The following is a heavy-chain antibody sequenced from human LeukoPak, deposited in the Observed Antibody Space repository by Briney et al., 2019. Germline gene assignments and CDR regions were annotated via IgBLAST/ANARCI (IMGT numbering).Heavy chain of an antibody. CDR1: GGTFSSYA. D-gene: IGHD6-13*01. CDR2: IIPLFGTA. CDR3: ARDDRSSWSGY. Sequence: SVKVSCKASGGTFSSYAISWVRQAPGQGLEWMGGIIPLFGTANYAQKFQGRVTITADESTSTAYMELSSLRSEDTAVYYCARDDRSSWSGYWGQGTLVTVSS. V-gene: IGHV1-69*13. J-gene: IGHJ4*02.